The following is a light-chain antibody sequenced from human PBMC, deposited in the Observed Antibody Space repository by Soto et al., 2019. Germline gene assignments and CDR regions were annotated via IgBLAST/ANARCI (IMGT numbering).Light chain of an antibody. CDR2: DVS. CDR3: TSYTGTSALV. Sequence: QSALTQPASVSGSPGQSITISCTGTSSDVGSYKYVSWYQQHPGQPPKLMIYDVSNRPSGVSDRFSGSKSGNTASLTISGLQAEDAADYYCTSYTGTSALVFGTGTKVTVL. V-gene: IGLV2-14*01. J-gene: IGLJ1*01. CDR1: SSDVGSYKY.